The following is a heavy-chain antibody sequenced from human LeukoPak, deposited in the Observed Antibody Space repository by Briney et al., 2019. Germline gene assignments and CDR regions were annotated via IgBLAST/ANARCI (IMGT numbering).Heavy chain of an antibody. CDR3: ATVFRDGYNPSYFDY. CDR2: IIPIFGTA. V-gene: IGHV1-69*13. CDR1: GGTFSSYA. Sequence: SVKVSCKASGGTFSSYAISWVRQAPGQGLEWMGGIIPIFGTANYAQKFQGRVTITADESTSTAYMELSSLRSEDTAVYYCATVFRDGYNPSYFDYWGQGTLVTVSS. J-gene: IGHJ4*02. D-gene: IGHD5-24*01.